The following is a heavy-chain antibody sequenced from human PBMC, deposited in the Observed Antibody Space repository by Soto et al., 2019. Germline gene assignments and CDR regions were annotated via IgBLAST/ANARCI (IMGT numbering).Heavy chain of an antibody. D-gene: IGHD2-2*01. CDR1: GGTFGSYS. CDR2: IVPIFTTP. J-gene: IGHJ4*02. V-gene: IGHV1-69*01. Sequence: QVQLVQSGAEVKKPGSSVKVSCRASGGTFGSYSITWVRQAPGQGLDWMGQIVPIFTTPKYAQRFQGRVTITADDSTNTVYMELRGLTSEDTAMYYCAREGFSSSDLAYWGQGTLVTVSS. CDR3: AREGFSSSDLAY.